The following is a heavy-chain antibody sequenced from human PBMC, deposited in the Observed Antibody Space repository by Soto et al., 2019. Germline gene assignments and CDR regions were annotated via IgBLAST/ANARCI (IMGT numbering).Heavy chain of an antibody. J-gene: IGHJ1*01. CDR3: TTDSYSSSSYFQH. D-gene: IGHD6-13*01. CDR1: GFTFSNAW. CDR2: IKSKTDGGTT. Sequence: GGSLRLSCAASGFTFSNAWMSWVRQAPGKGLEWVGRIKSKTDGGTTDYAAPVKGRFTISRDDSKNTLYLQMNSLKTEDTAVYYCTTDSYSSSSYFQHWGQGTLVTVSS. V-gene: IGHV3-15*01.